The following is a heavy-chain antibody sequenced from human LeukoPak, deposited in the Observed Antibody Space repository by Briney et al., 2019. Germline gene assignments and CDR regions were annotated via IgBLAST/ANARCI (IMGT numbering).Heavy chain of an antibody. CDR2: INPSGGST. V-gene: IGHV1-46*01. J-gene: IGHJ4*02. D-gene: IGHD6-13*01. CDR3: ASLGGSSWYSVDY. Sequence: ASVKVSCKASGYTFTSYYMYWVRQAPGQGLEWMGIINPSGGSTSYAQKFQGRVTMTRDMSTSTVYMELSSLRSEDTAVYYCASLGGSSWYSVDYWGQGTLVTVSS. CDR1: GYTFTSYY.